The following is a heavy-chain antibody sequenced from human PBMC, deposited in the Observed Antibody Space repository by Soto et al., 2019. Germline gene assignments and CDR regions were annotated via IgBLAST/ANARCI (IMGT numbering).Heavy chain of an antibody. D-gene: IGHD1-26*01. CDR2: IWYDGSNK. Sequence: GGSLRLSCAASGFTFSSYGMHWVRQAPGKGLEWVAVIWYDGSNKYYADYVKGRFTISRDNSKNTLYLQMGSLRAEDMAVYYCARDYSGSFNWFDPWGQGTLVTVSS. CDR3: ARDYSGSFNWFDP. J-gene: IGHJ5*02. V-gene: IGHV3-33*01. CDR1: GFTFSSYG.